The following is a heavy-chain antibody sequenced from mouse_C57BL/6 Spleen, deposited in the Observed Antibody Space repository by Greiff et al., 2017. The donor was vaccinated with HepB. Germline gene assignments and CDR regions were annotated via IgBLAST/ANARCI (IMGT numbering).Heavy chain of an antibody. D-gene: IGHD1-1*01. J-gene: IGHJ1*03. V-gene: IGHV5-4*01. CDR1: GFTFSSYA. Sequence: EVKLMESGGGLVKPGGSLKLSCAASGFTFSSYAMSWVRQTPEKRLEWVATISDGGSYTYYPDNVKGRFTISRDNAKNNQYLQMSHLKSEDTAMYYCARDLYYSGSRGDWYFDVWGTGTTVTVSS. CDR3: ARDLYYSGSRGDWYFDV. CDR2: ISDGGSYT.